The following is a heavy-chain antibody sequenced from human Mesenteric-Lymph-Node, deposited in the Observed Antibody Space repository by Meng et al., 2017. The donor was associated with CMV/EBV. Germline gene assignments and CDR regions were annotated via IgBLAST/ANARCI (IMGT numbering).Heavy chain of an antibody. V-gene: IGHV1-58*01. Sequence: SVKVSCKASGFTFTSSAVQWVRQARGQRLEWIGWIVVGSGNTNYAQKFQERVTITRDMSTSTAYMELSSLRSEDTAVYYCAADGIVGATTLAFAFDIWGQGTMVTVSS. CDR2: IVVGSGNT. D-gene: IGHD1-26*01. CDR1: GFTFTSSA. CDR3: AADGIVGATTLAFAFDI. J-gene: IGHJ3*02.